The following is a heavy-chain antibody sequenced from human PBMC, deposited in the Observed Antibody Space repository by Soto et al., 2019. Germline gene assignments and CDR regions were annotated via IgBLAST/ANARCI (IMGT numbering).Heavy chain of an antibody. CDR3: AKGVPGIAVAGTGYFQH. V-gene: IGHV3-23*01. CDR2: INSDGSST. D-gene: IGHD6-19*01. J-gene: IGHJ1*01. Sequence: GGVPRLSCAASGFTFSSYAMSWVRQAPGKGLVWVSRINSDGSSTYYADSVKGRFTISRDNSKNTLYLQMNSLRAEDTAVYYCAKGVPGIAVAGTGYFQHWGQGTLVTVSS. CDR1: GFTFSSYA.